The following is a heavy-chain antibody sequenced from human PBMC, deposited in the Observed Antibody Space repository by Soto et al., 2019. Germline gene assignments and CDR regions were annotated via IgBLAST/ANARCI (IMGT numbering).Heavy chain of an antibody. CDR3: ARDVVVVPAARYYYYGMDV. CDR2: ISAYNGNT. CDR1: GYTFTSYG. V-gene: IGHV1-18*01. J-gene: IGHJ6*02. D-gene: IGHD2-2*01. Sequence: ASVKISCKASGYTFTSYGISWVRQAPGQGLEWMGWISAYNGNTNYAQKLQGRVTMTTDTSTSTAYMELRSLRSDDTAVYYCARDVVVVPAARYYYYGMDVWGQGTTVTVSS.